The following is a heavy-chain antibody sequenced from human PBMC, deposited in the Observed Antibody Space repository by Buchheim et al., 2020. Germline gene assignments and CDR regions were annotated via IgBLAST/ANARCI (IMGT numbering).Heavy chain of an antibody. CDR3: AREGDTYYYDSSGAGWFDP. J-gene: IGHJ5*02. CDR2: IKQDGSEK. D-gene: IGHD3-22*01. Sequence: EVQLVESGGGLVQPGGSLRLSCAASGFTFSSYWMSWVRQAPGKGLEWVANIKQDGSEKYYVDPVKGRFTIPSDNAKNPLYLQMNSLRAEDTAVYYCAREGDTYYYDSSGAGWFDPWGQGTL. V-gene: IGHV3-7*01. CDR1: GFTFSSYW.